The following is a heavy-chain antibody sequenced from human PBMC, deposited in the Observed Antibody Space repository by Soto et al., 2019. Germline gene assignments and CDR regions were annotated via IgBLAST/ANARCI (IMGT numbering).Heavy chain of an antibody. CDR2: IVVGSGNT. CDR3: AADPDYDILTGYHYYGMDV. CDR1: GFTFTSSA. Sequence: EASVKVSCKESGFTFTSSAGQWVRQARGQRLEWIGWIVVGSGNTNYAQKFQERVTITRDMSTSTAYMELSSLRSEDTAVYYCAADPDYDILTGYHYYGMDVWAQGTTVTVSS. D-gene: IGHD3-9*01. J-gene: IGHJ6*02. V-gene: IGHV1-58*01.